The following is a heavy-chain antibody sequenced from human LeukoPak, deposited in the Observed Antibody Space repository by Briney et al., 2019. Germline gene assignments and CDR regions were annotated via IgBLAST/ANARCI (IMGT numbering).Heavy chain of an antibody. CDR2: IYTSGST. CDR1: GVSISSYY. D-gene: IGHD6-6*01. V-gene: IGHV4-4*07. CDR3: ARDYKYSSSSATLDP. Sequence: SETLCLSCTISGVSISSYYWSWVRQAAGKGLEWIRGIYTSGSTNYNRSLKIRVTMSVDMYKNQFSLKLSSVTAADTAVYYCARDYKYSSSSATLDPWGQGTLVTVSS. J-gene: IGHJ5*02.